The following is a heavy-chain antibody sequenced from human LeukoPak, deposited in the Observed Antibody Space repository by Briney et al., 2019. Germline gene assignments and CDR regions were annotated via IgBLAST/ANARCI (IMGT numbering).Heavy chain of an antibody. CDR1: GYTFTAYA. CDR2: ISAYNGNT. Sequence: GASVKVSCKASGYTFTAYAINWVRQAPGQGLEWMGWISAYNGNTNYAQKLQGRVTMTTDTSTSTAYMELRSLRSDDTAVYYCARVGTDVIWGTDDAFDIWGQGTMVTVSS. D-gene: IGHD2-21*02. J-gene: IGHJ3*02. CDR3: ARVGTDVIWGTDDAFDI. V-gene: IGHV1-18*01.